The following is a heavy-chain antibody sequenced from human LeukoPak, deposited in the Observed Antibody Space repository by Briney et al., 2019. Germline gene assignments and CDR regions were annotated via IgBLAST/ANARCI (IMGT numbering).Heavy chain of an antibody. J-gene: IGHJ5*02. CDR3: ARQEQQLTYNWFDP. CDR1: GGSISGYY. CDR2: IYYSGST. V-gene: IGHV4-59*01. Sequence: PSETLSLTCTVSGGSISGYYWSWIRQPPGKGLEWIGYIYYSGSTNYNPSLKSRVTISVDTSKNQFSLKLSSVTAADTAVYYCARQEQQLTYNWFDPWGQGTLVTVSS. D-gene: IGHD6-13*01.